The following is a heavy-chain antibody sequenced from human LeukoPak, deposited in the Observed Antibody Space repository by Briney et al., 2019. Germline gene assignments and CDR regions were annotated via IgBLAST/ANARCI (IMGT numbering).Heavy chain of an antibody. CDR1: GGSISSYY. V-gene: IGHV4-59*08. CDR2: IYYSGST. D-gene: IGHD2/OR15-2a*01. J-gene: IGHJ4*02. Sequence: SETLSLTCTVSGGSISSYYWSWIRQPPGKGLEWIGYIYYSGSTNYNPSLKSRVTISVDTSKNQFSLKLSSVTAADTAMYYCARHENDFDYWGQGTPVTVSS. CDR3: ARHENDFDY.